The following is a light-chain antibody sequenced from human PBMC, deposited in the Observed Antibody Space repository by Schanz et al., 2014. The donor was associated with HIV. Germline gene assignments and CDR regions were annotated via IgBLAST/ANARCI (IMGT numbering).Light chain of an antibody. Sequence: QSALTQPASVSGSPGQSISISCTGTSGDVGSYNYVSWYQQHPGKAPKLMIYDVSNRPSGVSNRFSGSKSGNTASLTISGLQAEDEADYYCSSYGGFNNFVVFGGGTKVTVL. J-gene: IGLJ2*01. V-gene: IGLV2-14*03. CDR1: SGDVGSYNY. CDR2: DVS. CDR3: SSYGGFNNFVV.